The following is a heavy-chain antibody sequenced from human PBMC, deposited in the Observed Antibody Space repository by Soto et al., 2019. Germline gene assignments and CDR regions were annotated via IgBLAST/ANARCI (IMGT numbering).Heavy chain of an antibody. CDR1: GFTLSSYS. CDR2: ISSSSSYI. D-gene: IGHD3-16*01. V-gene: IGHV3-21*04. J-gene: IGHJ4*02. CDR3: SRDWGSERTFDY. Sequence: EVQLVESGGGLVKPGGSLRLSCAASGFTLSSYSMNWVRQAPGKGLEWVSSISSSSSYIYDADSVKGICTISRDNANTSHKLQINRLRPEAKAVYFYSRDWGSERTFDYWGQGTMVTVSS.